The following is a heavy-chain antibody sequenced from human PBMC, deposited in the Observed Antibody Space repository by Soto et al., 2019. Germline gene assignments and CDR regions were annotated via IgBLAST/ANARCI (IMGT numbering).Heavy chain of an antibody. CDR1: GGSISSSSYY. CDR3: ARRTSIAARPDDY. J-gene: IGHJ4*02. CDR2: IYYSGST. D-gene: IGHD6-6*01. V-gene: IGHV4-39*01. Sequence: QLQLEESGPGLVKPSETLSLTCTVSGGSISSSSYYWGWIRQPPGKGLEWIGSIYYSGSTYYNPYLKSRVTISVDTSKNQFSLKLSSGTAADTAVYYCARRTSIAARPDDYWGQGTLVTVSS.